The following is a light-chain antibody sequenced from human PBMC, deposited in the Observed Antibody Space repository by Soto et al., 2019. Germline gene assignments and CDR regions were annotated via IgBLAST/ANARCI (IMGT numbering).Light chain of an antibody. Sequence: DIQMSHSPSSLSASVGDRVTITFRASQSISSYLNWYQQKPGKAPKLLIYSAFSLESGVPSRFSGSGSGTDYTLTISSLQPDDFATYYCQHYNSYGTFGQGAKVDIK. CDR1: QSISSY. J-gene: IGKJ1*01. CDR3: QHYNSYGT. CDR2: SAF. V-gene: IGKV1-39*01.